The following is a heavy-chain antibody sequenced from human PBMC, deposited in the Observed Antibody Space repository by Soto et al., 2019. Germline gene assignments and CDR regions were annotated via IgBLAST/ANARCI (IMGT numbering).Heavy chain of an antibody. V-gene: IGHV1-46*01. D-gene: IGHD3-3*01. J-gene: IGHJ4*02. CDR1: GCTFTGYY. Sequence: ASVKVSCKASGCTFTGYYMHWVRQAPGQGLEWMGIINPSGGSTSYAQKFQGRVTMTRDASTSTVYMELSSLRSEDTAVYYCASSLIGNDFPPNYWGQGTLVTVSS. CDR3: ASSLIGNDFPPNY. CDR2: INPSGGST.